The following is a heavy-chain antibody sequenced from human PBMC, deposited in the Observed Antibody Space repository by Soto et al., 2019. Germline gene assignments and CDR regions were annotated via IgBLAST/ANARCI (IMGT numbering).Heavy chain of an antibody. Sequence: ASVKVSCKASGYTFTSYAMHWVRQAPGQRLEWMGWINAGNGNTKYSQKFQGRVTITRDTSASTAYMELSSLRSEDTAVYYCARSGYSSKPLIYWGQGTLVTVSS. CDR3: ARSGYSSKPLIY. CDR2: INAGNGNT. J-gene: IGHJ4*02. V-gene: IGHV1-3*01. D-gene: IGHD6-13*01. CDR1: GYTFTSYA.